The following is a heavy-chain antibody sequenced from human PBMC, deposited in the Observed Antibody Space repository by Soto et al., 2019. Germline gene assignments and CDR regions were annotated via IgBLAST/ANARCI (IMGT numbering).Heavy chain of an antibody. Sequence: SETLSLTCAVSGGSFRGFYWTWIRQSPGKGLEWLGDINHVGITNYNPSLKSRVSIPVDTSKSQFSLKLSSVTAADTAIYYCARGPSSSLVMPWFDPWGPGTLVTVSS. CDR1: GGSFRGFY. CDR2: INHVGIT. J-gene: IGHJ5*02. CDR3: ARGPSSSLVMPWFDP. V-gene: IGHV4-34*01. D-gene: IGHD2-2*01.